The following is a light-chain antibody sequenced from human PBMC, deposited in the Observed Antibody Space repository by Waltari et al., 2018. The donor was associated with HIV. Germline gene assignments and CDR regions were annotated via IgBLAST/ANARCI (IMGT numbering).Light chain of an antibody. CDR3: ASWDDSLNGVI. CDR1: SPNIGSRP. J-gene: IGLJ2*01. CDR2: RSD. Sequence: QSVLTQPPSASGTPGQRVTISCSGSSPNIGSRPVNWYQQLAGSAPTLLIYRSDLLPSGVPERLSGSKSATTASLAISGLQSEDEATYYCASWDDSLNGVIFGGGTELTVL. V-gene: IGLV1-44*01.